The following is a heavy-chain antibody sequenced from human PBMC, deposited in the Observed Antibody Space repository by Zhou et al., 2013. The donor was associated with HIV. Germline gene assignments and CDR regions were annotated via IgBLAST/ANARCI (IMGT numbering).Heavy chain of an antibody. CDR2: IIPIFGTA. Sequence: QVQLVQSGAEVKKPGSSVKVSCKASGGTFSSYAISWVRQAPGQGLEWMGGIIPIFGTANYAQKFQGRVTITTDESTSTAYMELSSLRSEDTAVYYCAVGDCSSTSCYYYYYYMDVWGKGTTVTVSS. CDR1: GGTFSSYA. CDR3: AVGDCSSTSCYYYYYYMDV. D-gene: IGHD2-2*01. V-gene: IGHV1-69*05. J-gene: IGHJ6*03.